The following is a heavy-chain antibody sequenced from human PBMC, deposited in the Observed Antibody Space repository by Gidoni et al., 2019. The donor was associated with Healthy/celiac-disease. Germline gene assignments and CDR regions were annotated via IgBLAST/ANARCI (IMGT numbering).Heavy chain of an antibody. D-gene: IGHD6-6*01. CDR1: GDSVTSYW. CDR2: TYPGDSAT. Sequence: EVQLVPSGAEVNKHGESLKISCKGEGDSVTSYWTGWVLPRPGKGLEWMGITYPGDSATSYRPSCQGQVTISADKSLLTAYLQLSSLKASDAAMYYCARHDSSSSVYAFDIWGQGTMVTVSS. V-gene: IGHV5-51*01. J-gene: IGHJ3*02. CDR3: ARHDSSSSVYAFDI.